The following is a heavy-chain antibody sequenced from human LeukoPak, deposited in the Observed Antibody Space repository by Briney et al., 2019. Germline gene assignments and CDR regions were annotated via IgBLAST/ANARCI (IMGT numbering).Heavy chain of an antibody. J-gene: IGHJ4*02. D-gene: IGHD3-22*01. CDR2: IGVGGTT. CDR1: GFTFSSYG. Sequence: PGGSLRLSCAASGFTFSSYGMNWVRQAPGKGLEWVSGIGVGGTTYYADSVKGRFTISRDISKNTLYLQMNSLRVEDTAVYYCAKTQGYYDCWGQGTLVTVSS. CDR3: AKTQGYYDC. V-gene: IGHV3-23*01.